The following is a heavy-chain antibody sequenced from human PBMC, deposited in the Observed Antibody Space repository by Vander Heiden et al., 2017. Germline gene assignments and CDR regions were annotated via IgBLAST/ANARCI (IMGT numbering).Heavy chain of an antibody. CDR1: GFTFGAYA. Sequence: QLVESGGGLVKPGRSLRLSCTASGFTFGAYAMSWFRQAPGKGLEWVGFIGSKAYGGTTEYAASVKGRFTISRDDSKSIAYLQMNSLKTEDTAVYYCSLKYYYESSGFSHFDYWGQGTLVTVSS. J-gene: IGHJ4*02. D-gene: IGHD3-22*01. V-gene: IGHV3-49*05. CDR2: IGSKAYGGTT. CDR3: SLKYYYESSGFSHFDY.